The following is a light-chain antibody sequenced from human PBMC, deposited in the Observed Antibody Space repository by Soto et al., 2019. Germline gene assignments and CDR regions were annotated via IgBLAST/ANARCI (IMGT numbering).Light chain of an antibody. CDR2: DAS. Sequence: DIQITQSPSTLSASVGDRITITCRASQSVSRRLAWYQQKPGKAPKLLIYDASSLESGVPSRFSGRGSGTEFTLTISSLKPDDCATYYCHTYNSYSLPTFGQGTKVDIK. CDR3: HTYNSYSLPT. J-gene: IGKJ2*01. V-gene: IGKV1-5*01. CDR1: QSVSRR.